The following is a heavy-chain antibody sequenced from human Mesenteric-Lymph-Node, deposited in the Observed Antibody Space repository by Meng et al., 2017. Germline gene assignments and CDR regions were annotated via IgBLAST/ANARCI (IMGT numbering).Heavy chain of an antibody. Sequence: GESLKISCAASGFTFSSYSMNWVRQAPGKGLEWVSSISSSSSYIYYADSVKGRFTISRDNAKNSLYLQMNSLRAEDTAVYYCARGATDSSGWYWGSNPVGDDAFDIWGQGTMVTVSS. CDR1: GFTFSSYS. D-gene: IGHD6-19*01. CDR2: ISSSSSYI. CDR3: ARGATDSSGWYWGSNPVGDDAFDI. V-gene: IGHV3-21*01. J-gene: IGHJ3*02.